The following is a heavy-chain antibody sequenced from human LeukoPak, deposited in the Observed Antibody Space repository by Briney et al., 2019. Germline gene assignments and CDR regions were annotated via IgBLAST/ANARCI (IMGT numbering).Heavy chain of an antibody. J-gene: IGHJ4*02. V-gene: IGHV4-34*01. CDR2: INHNGST. CDR3: ARGHSSSSLDY. Sequence: SETLSLTCAVYGGSFSGYYWSWIRQPPGKGLEWIGEINHNGSTNYNPSLKSRVTISVDTSKNQFSLKLSSVTAADTAVYYCARGHSSSSLDYWGQGTLVTVSS. CDR1: GGSFSGYY. D-gene: IGHD6-6*01.